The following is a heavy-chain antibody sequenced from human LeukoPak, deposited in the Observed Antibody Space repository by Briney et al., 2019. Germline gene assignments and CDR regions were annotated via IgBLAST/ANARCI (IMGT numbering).Heavy chain of an antibody. J-gene: IGHJ3*02. CDR1: GFTVGSNT. D-gene: IGHD2-15*01. CDR2: ISGSSSYI. V-gene: IGHV3-21*01. CDR3: ARDLYIEIISAFDI. Sequence: GGSLRLSCAASGFTVGSNTMSWVRQAPGKGLEWVSSISGSSSYIYYADSVKGRFTISRDNAKKSLYLQMNSLRAEDTAVYYCARDLYIEIISAFDIWGQGTMVTVSS.